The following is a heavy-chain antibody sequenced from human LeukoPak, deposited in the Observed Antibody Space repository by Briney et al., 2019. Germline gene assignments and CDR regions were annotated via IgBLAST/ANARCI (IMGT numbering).Heavy chain of an antibody. CDR3: ATDRRAGGSYLGGY. Sequence: ASVKVSCKASGGTFSSYAISWVRQAPGQGLEWMGGIIPIFGTANYAQKFQGRVTMTEDTSTDTAYMELSSLRSEDTAVYYCATDRRAGGSYLGGYWGQGTLVTVSS. D-gene: IGHD1-26*01. CDR2: IIPIFGTA. CDR1: GGTFSSYA. J-gene: IGHJ4*02. V-gene: IGHV1-69*06.